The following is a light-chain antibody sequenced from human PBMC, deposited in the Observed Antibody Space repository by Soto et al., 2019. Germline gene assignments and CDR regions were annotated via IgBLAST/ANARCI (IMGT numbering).Light chain of an antibody. V-gene: IGLV7-43*01. J-gene: IGLJ3*02. CDR2: SIS. CDR3: LLYYGGSWV. CDR1: TGAVTSGYY. Sequence: QAVVTQEPSLTVSPGGTVTLTCASSTGAVTSGYYPNWFLQKPGQAPRALIYSISNKHSWTPARFSGSLLGGKAALTLSGVQPEDEAEYYCLLYYGGSWVFGGGTKLTVL.